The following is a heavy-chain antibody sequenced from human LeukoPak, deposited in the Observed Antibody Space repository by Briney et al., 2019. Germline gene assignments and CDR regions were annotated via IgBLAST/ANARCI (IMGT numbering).Heavy chain of an antibody. Sequence: PGGSLRLSCAASGFTFSSYSMNWVRQAPGKGLEWVSSISSSSSYIYYADSVKGRFTISRDNAKNSLYLQMNSLRSEDTAVYYCARGGVTLMYFDYWGQGTLVTVSS. J-gene: IGHJ4*02. CDR1: GFTFSSYS. CDR2: ISSSSSYI. CDR3: ARGGVTLMYFDY. D-gene: IGHD4-23*01. V-gene: IGHV3-21*04.